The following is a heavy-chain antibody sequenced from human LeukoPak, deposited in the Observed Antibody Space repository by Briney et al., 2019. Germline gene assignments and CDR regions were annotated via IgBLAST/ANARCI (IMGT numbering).Heavy chain of an antibody. CDR3: ARPYSSTWYFAFDI. V-gene: IGHV3-64*01. CDR1: GFTFSSYA. Sequence: GGSLRLSCAASGFTFSSYAMHWVRQAPGKGLEYVSAISSNGGTSFYANSVKGRFTISRDNSKNTLYLQMGSLRAEDMAVYHCARPYSSTWYFAFDIWGRGTMVTVSS. J-gene: IGHJ3*02. D-gene: IGHD6-13*01. CDR2: ISSNGGTS.